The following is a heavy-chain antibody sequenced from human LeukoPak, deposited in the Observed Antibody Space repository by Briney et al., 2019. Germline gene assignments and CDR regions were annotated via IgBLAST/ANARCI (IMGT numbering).Heavy chain of an antibody. CDR3: ARGRVDDYGDYVDY. Sequence: PSETLSLTCSVSGGSINSRGSYWSWIRQYPGKGLEWIGYIDYSGSTYYNSSLQSRVTISIDTSKNQFSLKLSSVTAADTAVYYCARGRVDDYGDYVDYWGQGTLVTVSS. CDR1: GGSINSRGSY. V-gene: IGHV4-31*03. CDR2: IDYSGST. J-gene: IGHJ4*02. D-gene: IGHD4-17*01.